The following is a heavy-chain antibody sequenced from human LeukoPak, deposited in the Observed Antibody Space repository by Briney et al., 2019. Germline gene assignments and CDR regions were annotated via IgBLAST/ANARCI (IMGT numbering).Heavy chain of an antibody. CDR2: ISDTGGRT. D-gene: IGHD3-22*01. J-gene: IGHJ4*02. Sequence: PGGSLRLPCAVSGITLSNYGMTWVRQAPGKGLEWVAGISDTGGRTNYADSVKGRVTISRDNPKNTLYLQMNSLRAEDTAVYFCAKRGVVIRVILVGFHKEAYYFDSWGQGALVTVSS. V-gene: IGHV3-23*01. CDR3: AKRGVVIRVILVGFHKEAYYFDS. CDR1: GITLSNYG.